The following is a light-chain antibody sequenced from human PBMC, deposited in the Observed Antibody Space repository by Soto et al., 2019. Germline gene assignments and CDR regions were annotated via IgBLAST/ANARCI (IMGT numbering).Light chain of an antibody. CDR2: EGS. Sequence: QSALTQPASVSGSPGQSITISCTGTSSDVGSYNLVSWYQQHPGKAPKPMIYEGSKRPSGVSNRFSGSKSGNTASLTISGLQAEDEADYYCCSYAGSSTSVFGGGTKVTVL. CDR1: SSDVGSYNL. J-gene: IGLJ3*02. CDR3: CSYAGSSTSV. V-gene: IGLV2-23*01.